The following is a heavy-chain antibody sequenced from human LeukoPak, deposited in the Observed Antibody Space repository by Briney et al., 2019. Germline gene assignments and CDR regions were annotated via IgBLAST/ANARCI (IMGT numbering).Heavy chain of an antibody. J-gene: IGHJ4*02. V-gene: IGHV3-21*04. D-gene: IGHD6-19*01. Sequence: GGSLRLSCAASAFTFSSYSMNWVRQAPGKGLEWVSSISSSGSYIYYADSVKGRFTISRDNSQNTVFLQMNSLRAEDTAVYYCARQYISGWFFDYWGQGALVTVYS. CDR2: ISSSGSYI. CDR1: AFTFSSYS. CDR3: ARQYISGWFFDY.